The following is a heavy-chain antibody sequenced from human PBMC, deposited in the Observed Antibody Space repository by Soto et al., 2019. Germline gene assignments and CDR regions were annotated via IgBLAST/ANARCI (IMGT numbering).Heavy chain of an antibody. CDR3: VRDRENYYGIDV. CDR2: LSSTSMFT. V-gene: IGHV3-11*05. CDR1: GFTFSDYY. J-gene: IGHJ6*02. Sequence: QVQLVESGGGLVKPGGSLRLSCAASGFTFSDYYMSWIRQAPGKGLEWVSYLSSTSMFTDYADSVKGRFTISRDNAKNSLYLEMNSLRAEDTAVYYCVRDRENYYGIDVWGQGTTVTVFS.